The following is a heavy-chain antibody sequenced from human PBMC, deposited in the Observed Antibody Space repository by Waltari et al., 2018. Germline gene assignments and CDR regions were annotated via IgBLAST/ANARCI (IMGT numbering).Heavy chain of an antibody. V-gene: IGHV3-21*06. Sequence: EVQLVESGGGLVESVGSLRLSFAVSGFTLTAYGINWVRQSPGKGLAWVSFISTSSNYIYYADSVKGRFAVSRDNARNSIFLDMNSLRAEDTAVYYCARAGSGYDDPLDYWGQGTQVTVSS. D-gene: IGHD5-12*01. CDR1: GFTLTAYG. CDR3: ARAGSGYDDPLDY. CDR2: ISTSSNYI. J-gene: IGHJ4*02.